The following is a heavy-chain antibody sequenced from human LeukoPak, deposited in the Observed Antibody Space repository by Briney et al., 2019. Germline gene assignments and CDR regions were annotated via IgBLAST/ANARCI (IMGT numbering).Heavy chain of an antibody. V-gene: IGHV4-61*02. J-gene: IGHJ6*02. D-gene: IGHD3-3*01. CDR3: AKEGNFGSGHYGMDV. CDR2: IYTSGST. CDR1: GGSISSGSYY. Sequence: SETLSLTCIVSGGSISSGSYYWSWIRQPAGKGLEWIGRIYTSGSTNYNPSLKSRVTISVDTSKNQFSLKLSSVTAADTAVYYCAKEGNFGSGHYGMDVWGQGTTVTVSS.